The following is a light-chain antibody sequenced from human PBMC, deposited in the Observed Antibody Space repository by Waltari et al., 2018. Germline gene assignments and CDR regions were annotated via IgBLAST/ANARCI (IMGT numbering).Light chain of an antibody. V-gene: IGKV3-20*01. CDR2: GVT. CDR1: QSVSSTY. J-gene: IGKJ4*01. Sequence: EIVLTQCPGTLSLSPGERAPLSCRASQSVSSTYLAWYQQRPGQAPRLLIYGVTSRASGIPDRFSGSGAGTDFTLTISRLEPEDFAVYYCQQYLSTALTFGGGTKVEIK. CDR3: QQYLSTALT.